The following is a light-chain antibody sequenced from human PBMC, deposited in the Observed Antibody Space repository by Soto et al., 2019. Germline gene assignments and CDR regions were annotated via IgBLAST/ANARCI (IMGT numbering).Light chain of an antibody. Sequence: QLVLTQPASVSGSPGQSITISCTGTSSDVGSYNLVSWYQQHPGKAPKLMIYEGSKRPSGVSNRFSGSKSGNTASLTISGLQAEEGADYYCCSYAGSSTPVFGGGTKVTVL. CDR1: SSDVGSYNL. CDR2: EGS. J-gene: IGLJ2*01. V-gene: IGLV2-23*01. CDR3: CSYAGSSTPV.